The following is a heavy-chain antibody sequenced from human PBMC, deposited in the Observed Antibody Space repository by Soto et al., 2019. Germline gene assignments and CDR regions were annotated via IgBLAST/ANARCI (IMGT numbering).Heavy chain of an antibody. CDR3: TIHSPAEMIRK. Sequence: PGGSLRLSCEASGFTFSGSAMHWVRQASGKGLEWVGRIRSKANSYATAYAASVKGRFSISRDESKNTAYLQMNSLKTEDTAVYYCTIHSPAEMIRKWGQATQVTVSS. V-gene: IGHV3-73*01. CDR2: IRSKANSYAT. CDR1: GFTFSGSA. D-gene: IGHD3-22*01. J-gene: IGHJ4*02.